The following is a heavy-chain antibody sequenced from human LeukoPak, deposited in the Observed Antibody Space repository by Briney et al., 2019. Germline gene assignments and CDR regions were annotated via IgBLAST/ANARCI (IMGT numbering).Heavy chain of an antibody. CDR2: ISYDGSNK. D-gene: IGHD2-21*01. CDR1: GFTFSSYG. CDR3: ARGVIWPQFDY. J-gene: IGHJ4*02. Sequence: GGSLRLSCAASGFTFSSYGMHWVRQAPGKGLEWVAVISYDGSNKYYADSVKGRFTISRDNSKNTLYLQMNSLRAEDTAVYDCARGVIWPQFDYWGQGTLVTVSS. V-gene: IGHV3-30*03.